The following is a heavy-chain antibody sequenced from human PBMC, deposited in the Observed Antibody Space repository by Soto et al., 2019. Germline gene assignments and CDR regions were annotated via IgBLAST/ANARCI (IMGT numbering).Heavy chain of an antibody. D-gene: IGHD3-10*01. V-gene: IGHV1-18*01. CDR2: ISAYNGNT. CDR3: ARVIWFGSYNYFDY. Sequence: ASVKVSCKASGYTFASYGISWVRQAPGQGLEWMGWISAYNGNTNYAQKLQGRVTMTTDTSTSTAYMELRSLRSDDTAVYYCARVIWFGSYNYFDYWGQGTLVTVSS. J-gene: IGHJ4*02. CDR1: GYTFASYG.